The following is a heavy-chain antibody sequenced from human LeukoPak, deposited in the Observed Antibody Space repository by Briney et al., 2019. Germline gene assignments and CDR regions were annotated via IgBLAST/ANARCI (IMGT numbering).Heavy chain of an antibody. J-gene: IGHJ5*01. CDR3: VRDTENIGYDAFEF. V-gene: IGHV3-74*01. Sequence: GGSLRLSCAASGFTLSSYWMHWVRQVPGKGLVWVSRINPDGSTTTYADSVKGRFTISRDNAKSTLYLQMRSLRAEDTAVYYCVRDTENIGYDAFEFWGHGTLVTVSS. D-gene: IGHD2/OR15-2a*01. CDR2: INPDGSTT. CDR1: GFTLSSYW.